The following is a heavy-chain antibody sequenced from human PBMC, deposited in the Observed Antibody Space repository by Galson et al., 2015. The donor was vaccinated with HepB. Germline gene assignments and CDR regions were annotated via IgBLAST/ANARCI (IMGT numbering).Heavy chain of an antibody. CDR3: ARFGTVWYFDY. Sequence: SLRLSCAASGFTFSSYEMNWVRQAPGKGLEWVSYISSSGSTIYYADSVKGRFTISRDNAKNSLYLQMNSLRAEDTAVYYCARFGTVWYFDYWGQGTLVTVSS. D-gene: IGHD4-17*01. CDR1: GFTFSSYE. J-gene: IGHJ4*02. V-gene: IGHV3-48*03. CDR2: ISSSGSTI.